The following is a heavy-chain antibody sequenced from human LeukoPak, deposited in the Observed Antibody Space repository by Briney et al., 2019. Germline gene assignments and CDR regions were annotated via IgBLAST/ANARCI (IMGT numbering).Heavy chain of an antibody. Sequence: PSETLSLTCTVSGGSISSGGYYWSWIRQHPGKGLEWIGYIFHNGNTHYNPSLKSRVTLSIDKSKNQFSLNLNSVTAADTAVYYCATSQCGSDCYLAGDYWGQGTLVTVSS. J-gene: IGHJ4*02. CDR1: GGSISSGGYY. D-gene: IGHD2-21*02. CDR3: ATSQCGSDCYLAGDY. V-gene: IGHV4-30-2*02. CDR2: IFHNGNT.